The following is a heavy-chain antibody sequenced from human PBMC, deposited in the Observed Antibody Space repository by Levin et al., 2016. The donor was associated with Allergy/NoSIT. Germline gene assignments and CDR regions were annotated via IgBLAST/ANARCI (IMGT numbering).Heavy chain of an antibody. Sequence: WIRQPPGKGLEWVANIKQDGSEKYYVDSVKGRFTISRDNAKNSLYLQMNSLRAEDTAVYYCAVIRYFDWLSLDYWGQGTLVTVSS. V-gene: IGHV3-7*01. D-gene: IGHD3-9*01. CDR3: AVIRYFDWLSLDY. J-gene: IGHJ4*02. CDR2: IKQDGSEK.